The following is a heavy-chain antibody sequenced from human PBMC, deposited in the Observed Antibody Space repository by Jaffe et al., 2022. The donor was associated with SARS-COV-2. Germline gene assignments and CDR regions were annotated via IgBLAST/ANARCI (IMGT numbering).Heavy chain of an antibody. CDR3: AKDPRRYCSSTSCYHGMDV. CDR1: GFTFSSYG. J-gene: IGHJ6*02. CDR2: ISYDGSNK. V-gene: IGHV3-30*18. D-gene: IGHD2-2*01. Sequence: QVQLVESGGGVVQPGRSLRLSCAASGFTFSSYGMHWVRQAPGKGLEWVAVISYDGSNKYYADSVKGRFTISRDNSKNTLYLQMNSLRAEDTAVYYCAKDPRRYCSSTSCYHGMDVWGQGTTVTVSS.